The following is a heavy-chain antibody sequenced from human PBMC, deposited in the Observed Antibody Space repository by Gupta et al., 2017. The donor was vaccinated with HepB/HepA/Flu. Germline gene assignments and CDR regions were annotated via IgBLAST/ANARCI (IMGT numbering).Heavy chain of an antibody. D-gene: IGHD2-2*01. Sequence: EVQLVESGGGLVQPGGSLRLSCAASGFTFSDHYMDWVRQAPGKGLEWVGRSKNKVNSYTTEYAASVKGRFTISRDDSKNSLYLQMNSLKTEDTAVYYCARVERYCSRTSGYSNYYFGMDVWGLGTTVTVSS. CDR3: ARVERYCSRTSGYSNYYFGMDV. CDR2: SKNKVNSYTT. CDR1: GFTFSDHY. J-gene: IGHJ6*02. V-gene: IGHV3-72*01.